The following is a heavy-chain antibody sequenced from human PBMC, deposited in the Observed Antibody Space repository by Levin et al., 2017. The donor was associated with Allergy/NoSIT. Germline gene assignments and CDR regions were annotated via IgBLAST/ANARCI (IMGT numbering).Heavy chain of an antibody. CDR1: GFSFSSHD. J-gene: IGHJ6*03. CDR2: ITSSGRTT. V-gene: IGHV3-48*02. Sequence: GGSLRLSCAASGFSFSSHDMNWVRLAPGKGLGWLAYITSSGRTTDYADSVKGRFTISRDNAKNSLYLQMNSLRDEDTAGYYCTHVPSYLRALAGKYMDVWGKGTTVTVSS. D-gene: IGHD1-1*01. CDR3: THVPSYLRALAGKYMDV.